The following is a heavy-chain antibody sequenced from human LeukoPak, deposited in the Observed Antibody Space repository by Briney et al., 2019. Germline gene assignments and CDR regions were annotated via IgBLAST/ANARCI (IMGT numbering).Heavy chain of an antibody. V-gene: IGHV1-18*01. J-gene: IGHJ4*02. CDR1: GYTFTSYD. CDR3: ARDAAVANPSPFDY. CDR2: ISAYNGNT. Sequence: ASVKVSCKASGYTFTSYDINWVRQAPGQGLEWMGWISAYNGNTNYAQKLQGRVTMTTDTSTSTAYMELRSLRSDDTAVYYCARDAAVANPSPFDYWGQGTLVTVSS. D-gene: IGHD6-19*01.